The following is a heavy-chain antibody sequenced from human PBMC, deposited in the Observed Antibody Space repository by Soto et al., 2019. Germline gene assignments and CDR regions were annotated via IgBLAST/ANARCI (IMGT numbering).Heavy chain of an antibody. V-gene: IGHV1-3*01. D-gene: IGHD4-17*01. CDR1: GYTFTSYA. CDR2: INAGNGNT. CDR3: ARAHGERDFDY. Sequence: QVQLVQSGAEVKKPGASVKVSCKASGYTFTSYAMHWVRQAPGQRFEWMGWINAGNGNTKYSQKFQGRVTITRDTSASTAYMELSSLRSEDTAVYYCARAHGERDFDYWGQGTLVTVSS. J-gene: IGHJ4*02.